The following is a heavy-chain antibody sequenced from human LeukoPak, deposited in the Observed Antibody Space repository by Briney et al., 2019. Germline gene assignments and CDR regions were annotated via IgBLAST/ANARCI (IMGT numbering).Heavy chain of an antibody. D-gene: IGHD6-13*01. CDR3: ARRSSSWYSKIDS. V-gene: IGHV5-51*01. Sequence: GESLKFSCKGFGYGFTSYWIGWWGQMPGKGLEGMGIIYPGDSDTRYSPSFQGQVTISADKSISTASLQWSSLKASDTAMYYCARRSSSWYSKIDSWGQGTLVTVSS. J-gene: IGHJ4*02. CDR2: IYPGDSDT. CDR1: GYGFTSYW.